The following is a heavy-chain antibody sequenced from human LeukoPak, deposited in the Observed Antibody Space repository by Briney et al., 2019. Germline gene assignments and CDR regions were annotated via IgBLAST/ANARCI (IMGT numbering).Heavy chain of an antibody. CDR3: ARVQRRGLRYFDWAVGYYFDY. Sequence: SETLSLTCTVSGGSISSYYWSWIRQPPGKGLEWIGYFYYSGSTNYNPSLKSRVTISVDTSKNQFSLKLSSVTAADTAVYYCARVQRRGLRYFDWAVGYYFDYWGQGTLVTVSS. V-gene: IGHV4-59*01. CDR2: FYYSGST. D-gene: IGHD3-9*01. CDR1: GGSISSYY. J-gene: IGHJ4*02.